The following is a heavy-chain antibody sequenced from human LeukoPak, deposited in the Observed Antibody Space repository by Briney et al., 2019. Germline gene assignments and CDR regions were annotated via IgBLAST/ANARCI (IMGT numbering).Heavy chain of an antibody. CDR3: ARELYCSSTSCSDV. D-gene: IGHD2-2*01. CDR2: IYYSGST. J-gene: IGHJ6*04. V-gene: IGHV4-61*01. Sequence: PSETLSLTCTVSGGSISSISYCWGWIRHPPGKGLEWIGYIYYSGSTNYNPSHKSRVTISVDTSKNQFSLKLSSVTAADTAVYYCARELYCSSTSCSDVWGKGTTVTVPS. CDR1: GGSISSISYC.